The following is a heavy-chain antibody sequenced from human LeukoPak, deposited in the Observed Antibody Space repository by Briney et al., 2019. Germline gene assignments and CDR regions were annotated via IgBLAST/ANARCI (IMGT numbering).Heavy chain of an antibody. Sequence: PGGSLRLSCAASGFTFSSYSMNWVRQAPGKGLEWVSYISSSSNTIYYADSVKGRFTISRDNAKNSLYLQMNSLRAEDTAVYYCARHLSGITGYTYGRGIDYWGQGTLVTVSS. CDR2: ISSSSNTI. CDR1: GFTFSSYS. D-gene: IGHD5-18*01. CDR3: ARHLSGITGYTYGRGIDY. V-gene: IGHV3-48*01. J-gene: IGHJ4*02.